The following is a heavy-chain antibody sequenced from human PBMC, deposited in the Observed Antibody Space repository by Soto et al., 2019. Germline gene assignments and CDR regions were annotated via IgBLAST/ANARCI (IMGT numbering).Heavy chain of an antibody. CDR1: GVCITPYY. V-gene: IGHV4-59*01. CDR3: AREQYNWKL. CDR2: VYHTGNT. Sequence: XATLSLTCTVSGVCITPYYWTWIRHPPGKGLEWIGYVYHTGNTYYNPSLKSRVTISLDTSKNQVSLRLKSVTAADTAVYYCAREQYNWKLWGQGTLVTVSS. D-gene: IGHD1-20*01. J-gene: IGHJ4*02.